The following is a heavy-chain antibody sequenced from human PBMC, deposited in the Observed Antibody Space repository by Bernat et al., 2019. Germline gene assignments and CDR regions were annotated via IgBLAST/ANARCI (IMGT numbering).Heavy chain of an antibody. CDR3: ARACSSTSCYGLYSLGKCY. D-gene: IGHD2-2*01. CDR2: ISYDGSNK. J-gene: IGHJ4*02. Sequence: QVQLVESGGGVVQPGRSLRLSCAASGFTFSSYAMHWVRQAPGKGLEWVAVISYDGSNKYYADSVKGRFTISRDNSKNTLYLQMNSLRAEDTAVYYCARACSSTSCYGLYSLGKCYWGQGTLVTVSS. V-gene: IGHV3-30*01. CDR1: GFTFSSYA.